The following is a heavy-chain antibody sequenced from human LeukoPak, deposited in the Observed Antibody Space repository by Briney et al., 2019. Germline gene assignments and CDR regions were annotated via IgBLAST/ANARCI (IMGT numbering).Heavy chain of an antibody. V-gene: IGHV1-2*02. CDR1: GHTFTGYY. J-gene: IGHJ3*02. CDR3: ASIAVAGNGGYAFDI. Sequence: ASVKVSCKASGHTFTGYYMHWVRQAPGQGLEWMGWINPNSGGTNYAQKFQGRVTMTRDTSISTAYMELSRLRSDDTAVYYCASIAVAGNGGYAFDIWGQGTMVTVSS. CDR2: INPNSGGT. D-gene: IGHD6-19*01.